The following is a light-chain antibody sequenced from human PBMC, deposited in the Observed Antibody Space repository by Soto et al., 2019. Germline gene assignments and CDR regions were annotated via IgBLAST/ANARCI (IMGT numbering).Light chain of an antibody. Sequence: DIQMTQSPSAMSAAVGDRVTITCRASQDIGYHLGWFQQKPGKAPKRLIYSASSLDSGVPSRFSATGSGTEFTFPISSLQPEDFATYYCQLHTTYPRPFGQGTKVEV. CDR1: QDIGYH. CDR3: QLHTTYPRP. V-gene: IGKV1-17*03. CDR2: SAS. J-gene: IGKJ1*01.